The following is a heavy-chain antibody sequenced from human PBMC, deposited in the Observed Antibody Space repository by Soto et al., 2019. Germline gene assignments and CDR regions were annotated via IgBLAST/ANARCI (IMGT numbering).Heavy chain of an antibody. CDR2: INPGYPAGRST. Sequence: SGAEVXKPXASVXVSXKASGYTLTTXXXXWVRQAXXXGLEWMGVINPGYPAGRSTTYAQKFQGRVTMTTDTATSTVYMELSRLRSDDTAVYYCAREAIVAGATTGMDVWGQGTTVTVSS. CDR3: AREAIVAGATTGMDV. D-gene: IGHD1-26*01. J-gene: IGHJ6*02. CDR1: GYTLTTXX. V-gene: IGHV1-46*01.